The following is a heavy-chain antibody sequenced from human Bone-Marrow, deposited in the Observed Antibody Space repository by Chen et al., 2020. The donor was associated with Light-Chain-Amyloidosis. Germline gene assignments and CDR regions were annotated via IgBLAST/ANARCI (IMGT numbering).Heavy chain of an antibody. J-gene: IGHJ4*02. CDR2: IYPDDSDA. V-gene: IGHV5-51*01. D-gene: IGHD6-13*01. Sequence: IGWVRQMPGKGLAWMGVIYPDDSDARYSPSFEGQVTISADKSITPAYLQWRSLKAPDTAMYYCARRRAGHNFDYWGPGTLVPAS. CDR3: ARRRAGHNFDY.